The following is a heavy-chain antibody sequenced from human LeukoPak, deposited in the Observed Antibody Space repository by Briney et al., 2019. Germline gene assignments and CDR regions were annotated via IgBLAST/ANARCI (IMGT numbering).Heavy chain of an antibody. D-gene: IGHD3-10*01. CDR3: ARDLVIDGSGSYFDP. V-gene: IGHV1-18*01. CDR1: GYTFTTYG. CDR2: IRGYNTNT. J-gene: IGHJ5*02. Sequence: ASVTVSCKASGYTFTTYGISWVRQAPGQGLEWMGWIRGYNTNTNYAQKFQGRVTMTIDTSTSTAYMELRSLRSDDTAVYYCARDLVIDGSGSYFDPWGQGTLVIVSS.